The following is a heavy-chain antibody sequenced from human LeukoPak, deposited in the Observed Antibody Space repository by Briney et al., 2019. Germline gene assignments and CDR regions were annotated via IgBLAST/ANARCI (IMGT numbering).Heavy chain of an antibody. CDR3: AKSNSYGLVDI. CDR2: IFYSGST. CDR1: GGSISTSNYY. D-gene: IGHD5-18*01. V-gene: IGHV4-39*07. Sequence: SETLSLTCTVSGGSISTSNYYWGWIRQPPGKGLEWIGNIFYSGSTYYSPSLKSRVTISLDTSRNQFSLKLNSVTAADTAVYYCAKSNSYGLVDIWGQGTMVTVSS. J-gene: IGHJ3*02.